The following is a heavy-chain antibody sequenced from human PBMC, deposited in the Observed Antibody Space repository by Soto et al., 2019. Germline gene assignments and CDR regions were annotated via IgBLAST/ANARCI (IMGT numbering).Heavy chain of an antibody. CDR1: GFTFSSYA. CDR2: IGGSGGNT. J-gene: IGHJ6*02. CDR3: ARVVRYFDTPYGMDV. V-gene: IGHV3-23*01. Sequence: EVQLLESGDSLVQPGGSLKLSCAASGFTFSSYAMSWVRQAPGKGLEWVSGIGGSGGNTYYADSVKGRFTISRDNSKNTLFLQMNSLRAEDTAEYYWARVVRYFDTPYGMDVWGQGTTVTVSS. D-gene: IGHD3-9*01.